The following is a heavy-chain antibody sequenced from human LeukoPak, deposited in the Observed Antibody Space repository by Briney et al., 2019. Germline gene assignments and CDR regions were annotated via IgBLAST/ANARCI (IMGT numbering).Heavy chain of an antibody. CDR2: ISYDGSNK. V-gene: IGHV3-30-3*01. CDR3: AGVDSCSSSVPRY. Sequence: GGSLRLSCAASGFTFSSYAVHWVRQAPGKGLEWVAVISYDGSNKYYADSVKGRFTISRDNSKNTLYLQMNSLRAEDTAVYYCAGVDSCSSSVPRYWGQGTLVTVSS. D-gene: IGHD6-6*01. J-gene: IGHJ4*02. CDR1: GFTFSSYA.